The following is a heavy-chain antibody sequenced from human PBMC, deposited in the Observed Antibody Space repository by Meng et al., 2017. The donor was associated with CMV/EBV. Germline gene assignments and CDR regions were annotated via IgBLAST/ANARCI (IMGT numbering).Heavy chain of an antibody. Sequence: VQLRQWGAGLLKPSETLSLTCAVYGGSFSGYYWSWIRQPPGKGLEWIGEINHSGSTNYNPSLKSRVTISVDTSKNQFSLKLSSVTAADTAVHYCARGRQWLVRGWFDPWGQGTLVTVSS. CDR2: INHSGST. D-gene: IGHD6-19*01. CDR1: GGSFSGYY. CDR3: ARGRQWLVRGWFDP. J-gene: IGHJ5*02. V-gene: IGHV4-34*01.